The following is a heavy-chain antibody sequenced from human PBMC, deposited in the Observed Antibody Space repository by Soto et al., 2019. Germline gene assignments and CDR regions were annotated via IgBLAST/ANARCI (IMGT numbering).Heavy chain of an antibody. J-gene: IGHJ4*02. Sequence: ASVKVSCKASGYTFTSYYIHWVRQAPGQGLEWMGIINPSGGTTTYAQKFQGRVTMTRDTSTSTVYMELSSLRSDDTAVYYCARVPGDGYTVFEYWGQGTLVTVSS. CDR2: INPSGGTT. V-gene: IGHV1-46*01. D-gene: IGHD5-12*01. CDR3: ARVPGDGYTVFEY. CDR1: GYTFTSYY.